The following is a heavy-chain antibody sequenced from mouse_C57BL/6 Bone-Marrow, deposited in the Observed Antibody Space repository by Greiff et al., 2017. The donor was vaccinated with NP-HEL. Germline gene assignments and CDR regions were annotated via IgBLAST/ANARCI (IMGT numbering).Heavy chain of an antibody. CDR2: IYPGDGDT. CDR3: ATRGAISLFAY. Sequence: QVQLQQSGPELVKPGASVKISCKASGYAFSSSWMNWVKQRPGKGLEWIGRIYPGDGDTNYNGKFKGKATLTADKSSSTAYMQLSSLTSEDSAVYFCATRGAISLFAYWGQGTLVTVSA. D-gene: IGHD1-3*01. CDR1: GYAFSSSW. V-gene: IGHV1-82*01. J-gene: IGHJ3*01.